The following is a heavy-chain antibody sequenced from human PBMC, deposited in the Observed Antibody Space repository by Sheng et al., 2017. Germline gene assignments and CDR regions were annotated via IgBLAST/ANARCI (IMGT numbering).Heavy chain of an antibody. CDR3: ARGRSSGGKLDY. CDR1: GGSISSYY. Sequence: QVQLQESGPGLVKPSETLSLTCTVSGGSISSYYWSWIRQPPGKGLEWIGYIYYSGSTNYNPSLKSRVTISVDTSKNQFSLKLSSVTAADTAVYYCARGRSSGGKLDYWGQGTLVTVSS. J-gene: IGHJ4*02. CDR2: IYYSGST. D-gene: IGHD2-15*01. V-gene: IGHV4-59*01.